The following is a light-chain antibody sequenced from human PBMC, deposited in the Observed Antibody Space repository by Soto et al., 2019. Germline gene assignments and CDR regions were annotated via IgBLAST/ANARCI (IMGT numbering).Light chain of an antibody. CDR1: QSVTSSY. J-gene: IGKJ1*01. CDR3: QQYGSSPPRT. V-gene: IGKV3-20*01. Sequence: EIGVTQSRRTLFLYPGESATLSCRAIQSVTSSYIAWCQRKPGQAPRLLINDASNRATGIPDRFSGSGSGTDFTLTISRLEPEDFAVYYCQQYGSSPPRTFGQGTKVDIK. CDR2: DAS.